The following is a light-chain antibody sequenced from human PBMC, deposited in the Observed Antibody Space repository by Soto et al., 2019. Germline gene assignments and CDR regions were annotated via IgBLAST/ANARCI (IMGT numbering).Light chain of an antibody. CDR1: QSVSSY. J-gene: IGKJ5*01. CDR3: QQRSNWPIT. CDR2: DAS. V-gene: IGKV3-11*01. Sequence: EIVLTQSPATLSLSPGEGATLSCRASQSVSSYLAWYQQKPGQAPRLLIYDASNRATGIPARFSASGSGTDFTLTSSSLEPEDFAVYYCQQRSNWPITFGQGTRLEIK.